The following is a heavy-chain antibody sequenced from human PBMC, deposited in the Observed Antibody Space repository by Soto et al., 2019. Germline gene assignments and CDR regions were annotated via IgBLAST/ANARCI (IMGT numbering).Heavy chain of an antibody. V-gene: IGHV4-59*01. D-gene: IGHD3-3*01. CDR1: GGSISSYC. J-gene: IGHJ6*02. Sequence: SETLSLTCTVSGGSISSYCWSWIRQPPGRGLEWMGYIYYSGSTNYNPSLKSRVTISVDTSKNQFSLKLSSVTAADTAVYYCARDQSGLWSGSFHYYYGMDVWGQGTTVNVSS. CDR3: ARDQSGLWSGSFHYYYGMDV. CDR2: IYYSGST.